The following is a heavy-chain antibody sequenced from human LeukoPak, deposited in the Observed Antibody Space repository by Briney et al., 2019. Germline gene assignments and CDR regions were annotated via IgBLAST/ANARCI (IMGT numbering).Heavy chain of an antibody. V-gene: IGHV5-51*03. CDR1: GYSFTYYW. D-gene: IGHD3-9*01. J-gene: IGHJ4*02. Sequence: PGESLKISCKGFGYSFTYYWIGWVRQMPGKGLEWMGIIYPGDSDTRYSPSFQGQVTISADKSISTAYLQWSSLKASDTAMYYCARGGYYDILTGWLYYFDYWGQGTLVTVSS. CDR3: ARGGYYDILTGWLYYFDY. CDR2: IYPGDSDT.